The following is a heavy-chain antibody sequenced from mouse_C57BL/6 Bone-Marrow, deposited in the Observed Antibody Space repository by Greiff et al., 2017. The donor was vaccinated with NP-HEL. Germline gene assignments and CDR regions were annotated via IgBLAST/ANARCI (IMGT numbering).Heavy chain of an antibody. CDR3: ARLTYYGSSY. CDR2: IYPGSGST. V-gene: IGHV1-55*01. J-gene: IGHJ3*01. Sequence: WVKQRPGQGLEWIGDIYPGSGSTNYNEKFKSKATLTVDTSSSTAYMQLSSLTSEDSAVYYCARLTYYGSSYWGQGTLVTVSA. D-gene: IGHD1-1*01.